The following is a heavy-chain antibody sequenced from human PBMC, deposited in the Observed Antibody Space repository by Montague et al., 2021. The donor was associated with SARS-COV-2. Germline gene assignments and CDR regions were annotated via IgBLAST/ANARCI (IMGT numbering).Heavy chain of an antibody. CDR1: GTSFSGYY. CDR3: ARIRIGVWGSYRYFDY. CDR2: IHYSGST. J-gene: IGHJ4*02. D-gene: IGHD3-16*02. Sequence: SETLSLTCAVHGTSFSGYYWNWIRQPPGKGLEWIGSIHYSGSTYYNPSLKSRVTISVDTSENQFSLKLSSVTAADTAVYYCARIRIGVWGSYRYFDYWGQGTLVTVSS. V-gene: IGHV4-34*01.